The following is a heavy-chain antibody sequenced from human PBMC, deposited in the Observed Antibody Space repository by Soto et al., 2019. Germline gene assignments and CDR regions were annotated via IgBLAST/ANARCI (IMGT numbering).Heavy chain of an antibody. V-gene: IGHV3-23*01. CDR3: AKRSGSTYYFDY. J-gene: IGHJ4*02. D-gene: IGHD3-10*01. CDR1: GFPFSTNG. CDR2: ITSNGGST. Sequence: PGGSLRLSCAASGFPFSTNGMSWVRQAPGKGLEWVSSITSNGGSTFYADSVKGRFTISRDNSKNTVHLQMNGLRAGDSAIYFCAKRSGSTYYFDYWGQGTLVTVSS.